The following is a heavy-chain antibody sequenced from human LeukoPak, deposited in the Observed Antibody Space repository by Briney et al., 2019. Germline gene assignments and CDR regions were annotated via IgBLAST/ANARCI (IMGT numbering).Heavy chain of an antibody. CDR2: IYHSGST. Sequence: SETLSLTCSVSGASTSNSSYYWGWIRQPPGKGLEWIGSIYHSGSTYYNPSLKSRVTISVDTSKNQFSLKLSSVTAADTAVYYCAERRLSSDIWGQGTMVTVSS. CDR1: GASTSNSSYY. V-gene: IGHV4-39*07. CDR3: AERRLSSDI. J-gene: IGHJ3*02. D-gene: IGHD1-1*01.